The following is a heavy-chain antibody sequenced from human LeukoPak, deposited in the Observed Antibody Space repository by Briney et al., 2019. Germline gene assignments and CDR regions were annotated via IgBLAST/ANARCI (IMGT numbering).Heavy chain of an antibody. CDR2: IKQDGSEK. J-gene: IGHJ4*02. V-gene: IGHV3-7*01. Sequence: GGSLRLSCAAPGFILCTYWMSWVRQAPGKGLECVANIKQDGSEKYYVDSVKGRLTISRDNDKNSLYLQMNSPRDEDTAVYYCASGRGVDNWGQGTLVTVSS. D-gene: IGHD1-1*01. CDR3: ASGRGVDN. CDR1: GFILCTYW.